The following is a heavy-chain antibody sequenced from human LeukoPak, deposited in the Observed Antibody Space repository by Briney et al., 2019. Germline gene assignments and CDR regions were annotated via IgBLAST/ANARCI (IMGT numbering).Heavy chain of an antibody. V-gene: IGHV3-23*01. CDR2: ISGIGGST. CDR3: AKDRSCTNGICHGDFDY. CDR1: GFTFSSYA. Sequence: GSLRLSCAASGFTFSSYAVSWVRQAPGEGLEWVSSISGIGGSTYSADSMKVRFTISRDNSKNTLYLQMNSLRAEDTALYYCAKDRSCTNGICHGDFDYWGQGTLASVSS. J-gene: IGHJ4*02. D-gene: IGHD2-8*01.